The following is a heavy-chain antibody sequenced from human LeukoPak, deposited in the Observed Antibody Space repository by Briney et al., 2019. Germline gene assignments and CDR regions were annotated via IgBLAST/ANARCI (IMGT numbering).Heavy chain of an antibody. V-gene: IGHV3-30*02. J-gene: IGHJ4*02. CDR1: DFTFSDYG. CDR2: IRFDGGNE. D-gene: IGHD3-10*01. CDR3: ARGDLWLGH. Sequence: GGSLRLSCAASDFTFSDYGMLWLRQAPGKGLEWVAFIRFDGGNEIYGHSVKGRSTFSRDDSKDTLYLQMNSLGGEDTAVYYCARGDLWLGHWGQGSLVTVSS.